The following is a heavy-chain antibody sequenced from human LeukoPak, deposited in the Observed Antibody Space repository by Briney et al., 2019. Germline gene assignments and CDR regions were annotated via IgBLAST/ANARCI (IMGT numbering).Heavy chain of an antibody. CDR1: GYTFTSYY. CDR2: INPSGGST. D-gene: IGHD3-22*01. V-gene: IGHV1-46*01. J-gene: IGHJ3*02. Sequence: ASVKLSCKASGYTFTSYYMHWVQQAPGQGLEWMGIINPSGGSTSYAQKFQGRVTMTRDTSTSTVYMELSSLRSEDTAVYYCARVKPNYYDSSAYGTFDIWGQGTMVTVSS. CDR3: ARVKPNYYDSSAYGTFDI.